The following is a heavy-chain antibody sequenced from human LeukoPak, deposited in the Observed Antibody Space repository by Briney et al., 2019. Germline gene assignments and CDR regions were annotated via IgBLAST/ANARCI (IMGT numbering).Heavy chain of an antibody. CDR2: IIPIFGTA. V-gene: IGHV1-69*05. D-gene: IGHD4-11*01. CDR1: GGTFSSYA. Sequence: GASVKVSCKASGGTFSSYAISWVRQAPGQGLEWMGRIIPIFGTANYAQKFQGRVTITTDESTSTAYMELSSLRSEDTAVYYCARGYSSPTGYYYYMDVWGKGTTVTVSS. J-gene: IGHJ6*03. CDR3: ARGYSSPTGYYYYMDV.